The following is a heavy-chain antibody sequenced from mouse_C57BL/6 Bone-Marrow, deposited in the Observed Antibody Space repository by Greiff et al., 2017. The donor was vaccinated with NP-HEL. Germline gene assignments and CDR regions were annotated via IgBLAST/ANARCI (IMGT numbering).Heavy chain of an antibody. CDR3: ARGDYDDAMDY. Sequence: EVKLVESGGGLVKPGGSLKLSCAASGFTFSDYGMHWVRQAPEKGLEWVAYISSGSSTIYYADTVKGRFTLSRDNAKNTLFLQMTSLRSEDTAMYYCARGDYDDAMDYWGQGTSVTVSS. V-gene: IGHV5-17*01. D-gene: IGHD2-4*01. J-gene: IGHJ4*01. CDR1: GFTFSDYG. CDR2: ISSGSSTI.